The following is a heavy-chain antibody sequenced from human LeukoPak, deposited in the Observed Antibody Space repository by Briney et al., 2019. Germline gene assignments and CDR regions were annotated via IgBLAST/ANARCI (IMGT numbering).Heavy chain of an antibody. Sequence: GGSLRLSCTTSGLTIGDDAVSWVRQAPGKGLEWVGFIRSETYGGTPEYAASVKGRFTIARDDSKSIAYLQMNSLKTEDTAVYYCTRTYSSSWSWYFDHWGQGPLVTVSS. CDR3: TRTYSSSWSWYFDH. CDR1: GLTIGDDA. D-gene: IGHD6-13*01. V-gene: IGHV3-49*04. CDR2: IRSETYGGTP. J-gene: IGHJ4*02.